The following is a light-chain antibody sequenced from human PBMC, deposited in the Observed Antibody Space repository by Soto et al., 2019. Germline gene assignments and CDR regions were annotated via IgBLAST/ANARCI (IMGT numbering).Light chain of an antibody. J-gene: IGKJ4*02. CDR3: QQYGTSRT. CDR2: GAS. V-gene: IGKV3-20*01. CDR1: QSVSSSY. Sequence: EVVLTMTPGPGSLAAGESATLSFMASQSVSSSYLAWYQQKPGQAPRLLIYGASSRATGIPDRFSGSGYGTDFTLTISRLETEDIGVYYCQQYGTSRTFGEGTKVDIK.